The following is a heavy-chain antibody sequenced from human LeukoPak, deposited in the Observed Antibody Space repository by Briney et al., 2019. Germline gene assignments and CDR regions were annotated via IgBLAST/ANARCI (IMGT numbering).Heavy chain of an antibody. Sequence: GESLKIPCKGPGYTFTRYWIGWVRQLPGKGLEWMGIIYTGDSESKYRPSLQGQVTISVDKSINTAYLHWSSLEASDTAIYDCARIEGSTFDYWGQGTLVTVSS. V-gene: IGHV5-51*01. CDR1: GYTFTRYW. CDR2: IYTGDSES. J-gene: IGHJ4*02. CDR3: ARIEGSTFDY.